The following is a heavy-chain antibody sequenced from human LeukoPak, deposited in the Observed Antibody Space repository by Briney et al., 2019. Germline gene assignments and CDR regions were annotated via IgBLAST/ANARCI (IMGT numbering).Heavy chain of an antibody. CDR2: INHSGST. CDR1: GGSLSGYY. CDR3: ARLVAAADMVDY. V-gene: IGHV4-34*01. Sequence: SETLSLTCAVYGGSLSGYYWSWIRQPPRKGLEWIGEINHSGSTNYNPSLTSRVTISVDTSKNQFSLELISVTAADTAGHYCARLVAAADMVDYLVQGTLVTVCS. D-gene: IGHD6-13*01. J-gene: IGHJ4*02.